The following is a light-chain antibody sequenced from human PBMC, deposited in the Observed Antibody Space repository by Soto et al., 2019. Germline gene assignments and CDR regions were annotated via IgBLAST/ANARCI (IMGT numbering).Light chain of an antibody. CDR3: CSYAGSTPRVV. J-gene: IGLJ2*01. CDR2: EVS. V-gene: IGLV2-14*01. CDR1: SSDVVTYKY. Sequence: QSALTQPASVSGSPGQSIAISCTGTSSDVVTYKYVSWYQQHPGKAPKLMIYEVSIRPSGVSDRFSGSKSGNTASLTISGLRPEDEAYYYCCSYAGSTPRVVFGGGTKLTGL.